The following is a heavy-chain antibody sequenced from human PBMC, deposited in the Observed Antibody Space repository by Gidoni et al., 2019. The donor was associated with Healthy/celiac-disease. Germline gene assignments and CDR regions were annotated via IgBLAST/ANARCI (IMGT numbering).Heavy chain of an antibody. CDR2: IIPIFGTA. V-gene: IGHV1-69*01. Sequence: QVQRVQAGAEVKKPGSSGKVACKASGGTFSSYAISWVRQAPGQGLEWMGGIIPIFGTATYAQKFQGRVTITADESTITAYMELSSLRSEDTAVYYCARDRGFYGSGSYSDAAFDYWGQGTLVTVSS. J-gene: IGHJ4*02. CDR3: ARDRGFYGSGSYSDAAFDY. CDR1: GGTFSSYA. D-gene: IGHD3-10*01.